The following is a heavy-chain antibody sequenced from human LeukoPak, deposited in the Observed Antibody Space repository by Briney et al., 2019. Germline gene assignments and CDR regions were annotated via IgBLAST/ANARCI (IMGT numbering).Heavy chain of an antibody. CDR2: IHYSGNT. CDR1: GGSISNYY. V-gene: IGHV4-59*08. J-gene: IGHJ4*02. D-gene: IGHD1-26*01. Sequence: SETLSLTCVVSGGSISNYYWSWIRQPPGKRLEWIGYIHYSGNTYYNPSLKSRVTISVDTSKNQFSLKLSSVTAADTAVYYCASFRIVGASGRVDYWGQGTLVTVSS. CDR3: ASFRIVGASGRVDY.